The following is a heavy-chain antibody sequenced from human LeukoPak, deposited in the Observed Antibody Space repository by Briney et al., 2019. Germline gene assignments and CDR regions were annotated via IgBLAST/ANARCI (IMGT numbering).Heavy chain of an antibody. CDR1: GFTFSDYP. CDR2: ISDSGIST. D-gene: IGHD3-22*01. CDR3: AKDLAFDSSAYYFGYYGMDV. J-gene: IGHJ6*02. V-gene: IGHV3-23*01. Sequence: GGSLRLSCAASGFTFSDYPINWVRQAPGNGLEWVSTISDSGISTYYADSVEGRFTISRDNSKNTLYLQMNSLRAEDTAIYYCAKDLAFDSSAYYFGYYGMDVWGQGTTVTVSS.